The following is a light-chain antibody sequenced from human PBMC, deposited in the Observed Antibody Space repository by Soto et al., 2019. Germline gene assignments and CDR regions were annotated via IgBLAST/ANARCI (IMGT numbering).Light chain of an antibody. J-gene: IGKJ1*01. V-gene: IGKV3-15*01. CDR2: GAS. CDR3: QQYYNWPRT. Sequence: EIVMTQSPGTLSVSPGERATLSCRASQSISSNLAWYQQKPGQAPRLLTYGASTRATGIPARFSGSGSGTEFTLTISSLQPEDFAVYYCQQYYNWPRTFGQGTKVDIK. CDR1: QSISSN.